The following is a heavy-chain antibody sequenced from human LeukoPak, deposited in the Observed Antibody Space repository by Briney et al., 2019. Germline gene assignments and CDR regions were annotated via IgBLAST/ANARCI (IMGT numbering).Heavy chain of an antibody. J-gene: IGHJ4*02. CDR2: ISGHNGNT. CDR1: GYTFTSYG. CDR3: ARGTMIFGVAPPHFDY. Sequence: ASVTVSCKPSGYTFTSYGMSWVRQAPGQGLEWMGWISGHNGNTKYAQKLQGRVSMTSDATTSTAYMELRSLRSDATAVYYCARGTMIFGVAPPHFDYWGQGTLVTVSS. D-gene: IGHD3/OR15-3a*01. V-gene: IGHV1-18*01.